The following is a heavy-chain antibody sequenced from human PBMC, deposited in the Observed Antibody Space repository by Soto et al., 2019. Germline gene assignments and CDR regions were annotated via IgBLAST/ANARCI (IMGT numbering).Heavy chain of an antibody. D-gene: IGHD2-2*02. CDR2: ITNSGGDT. CDR3: AKDTVGEGESIVVVPAAIGR. V-gene: IGHV3-23*01. J-gene: IGHJ4*02. Sequence: EVQLLESGGGLVQPGGSLRLTCAASGFTFSNYAMTWVRQAPGEGLEWVAVITNSGGDTLHADSVKGRFTISRDNSKNTLYLQMNSLRAEDTAVYYCAKDTVGEGESIVVVPAAIGRWGQGTLVTVSS. CDR1: GFTFSNYA.